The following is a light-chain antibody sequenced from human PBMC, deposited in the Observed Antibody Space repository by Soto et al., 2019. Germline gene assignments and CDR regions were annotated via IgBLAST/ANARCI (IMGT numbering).Light chain of an antibody. Sequence: QSALTQPASVSGSPGQSIAISCTGSSSDVGIYNYVSWYQQHPGKAPKVIIYEVSNRPSGVSNRFFGSKSGNTASLTISGLQPEDEADYYCSSYTSISTYVFGTGTKVTVL. CDR3: SSYTSISTYV. CDR1: SSDVGIYNY. CDR2: EVS. V-gene: IGLV2-14*01. J-gene: IGLJ1*01.